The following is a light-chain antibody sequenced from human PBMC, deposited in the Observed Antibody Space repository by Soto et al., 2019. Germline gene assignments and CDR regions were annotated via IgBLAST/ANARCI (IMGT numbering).Light chain of an antibody. CDR2: DAS. CDR1: QSVRSY. Sequence: EVVLTQSPATLSLSPGERATLSCRASQSVRSYLAWFQHKPGQAPRLLIYDASNRATGIPGRFSGSGFVTDFTLTLSSLEPEDFGVYYCQQRTIWPPLTFGGGTRVEIK. V-gene: IGKV3-11*01. J-gene: IGKJ4*01. CDR3: QQRTIWPPLT.